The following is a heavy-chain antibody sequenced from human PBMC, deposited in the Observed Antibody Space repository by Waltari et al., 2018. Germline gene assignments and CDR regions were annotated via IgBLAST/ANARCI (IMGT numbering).Heavy chain of an antibody. J-gene: IGHJ4*02. CDR2: INPNTGGT. CDR3: ARGMYKTTGRLGAY. Sequence: QVQLVQSGAEVKRPGASVKVSCKASGFTFTAYYIHWVRQAPGQGPEWIGWINPNTGGTNFASKFQGRVTMNRDTSSSTAYMDLSSLTSDDSATYYCARGMYKTTGRLGAYWGQGTRVTVSS. V-gene: IGHV1-2*02. CDR1: GFTFTAYY. D-gene: IGHD1-1*01.